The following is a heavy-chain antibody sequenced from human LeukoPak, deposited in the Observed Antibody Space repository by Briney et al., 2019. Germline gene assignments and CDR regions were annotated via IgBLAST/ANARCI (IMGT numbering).Heavy chain of an antibody. D-gene: IGHD1-1*01. J-gene: IGHJ4*02. CDR1: GFTFSSYW. Sequence: GGSLRLSCAASGFTFSSYWMSWVRQAPGKGLEWVANIKQEGSEKNYVDSVKGRFTISRDNAKNSLSLQMNSLRVEDTAVYYCARDRGAATGTVGLDYWGQGTLVTVSS. V-gene: IGHV3-7*01. CDR2: IKQEGSEK. CDR3: ARDRGAATGTVGLDY.